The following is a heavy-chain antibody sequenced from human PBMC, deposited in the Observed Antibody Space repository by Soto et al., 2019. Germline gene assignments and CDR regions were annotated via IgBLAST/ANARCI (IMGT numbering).Heavy chain of an antibody. CDR3: ASNYCSGGSCYSGAFDI. CDR2: ISSSSSTI. CDR1: GFTFSSYS. D-gene: IGHD2-15*01. V-gene: IGHV3-48*01. Sequence: GGSLRLSCAASGFTFSSYSMNWVRQAPGKGLEWVSYISSSSSTIYYADSVKGRFTISRDNAKNSLYLQMNSLRAEDTAVYYCASNYCSGGSCYSGAFDIWGQGTMVTVSS. J-gene: IGHJ3*02.